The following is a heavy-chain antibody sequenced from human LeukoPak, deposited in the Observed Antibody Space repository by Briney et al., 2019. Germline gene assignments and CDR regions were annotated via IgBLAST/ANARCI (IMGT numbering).Heavy chain of an antibody. J-gene: IGHJ4*02. V-gene: IGHV4-59*01. D-gene: IGHD3-10*01. CDR3: ARAVANSGKYDY. CDR1: GGSISSYY. Sequence: SETLSLTCTVSGGSISSYYWSWIRQPPGKGLEWIGYIYYSGSTNYNPSLKSRVTISVDTSKNQFSLKLSSVTAADTAVYYCARAVANSGKYDYWGQGTLVTVSS. CDR2: IYYSGST.